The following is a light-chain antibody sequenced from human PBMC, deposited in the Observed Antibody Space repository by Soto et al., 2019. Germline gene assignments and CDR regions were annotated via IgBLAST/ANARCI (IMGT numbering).Light chain of an antibody. Sequence: QSVLTQPPSVSGSPGQSVTISCTGTSRDVGSFNRVSWYQQPPGAAPKLLIYGVTNRPSGVPDRFSGSKSGNTASLTISGLQAEDEADYYCSSFTSSNTYGFGSGTKLTVL. V-gene: IGLV2-18*02. CDR3: SSFTSSNTYG. CDR2: GVT. CDR1: SRDVGSFNR. J-gene: IGLJ1*01.